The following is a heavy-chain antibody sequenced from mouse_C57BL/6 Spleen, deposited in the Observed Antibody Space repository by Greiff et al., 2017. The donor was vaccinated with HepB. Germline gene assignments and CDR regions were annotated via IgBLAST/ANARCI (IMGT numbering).Heavy chain of an antibody. D-gene: IGHD2-3*01. Sequence: VQLQQSGAELARPGASVKMSCKASGYTFTSYTMHWVKQRPGQGLEWIGYINPSGGYTKYNQKFKDKATLTADKSSSTAYMQLSSLTSEDSAVYYCARSYDGYYGYFDVWGTGTTVTVSS. CDR2: INPSGGYT. CDR1: GYTFTSYT. J-gene: IGHJ1*03. CDR3: ARSYDGYYGYFDV. V-gene: IGHV1-4*01.